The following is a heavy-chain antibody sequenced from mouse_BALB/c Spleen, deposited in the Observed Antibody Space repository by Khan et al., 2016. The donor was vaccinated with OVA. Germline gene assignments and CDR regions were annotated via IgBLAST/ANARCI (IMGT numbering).Heavy chain of an antibody. J-gene: IGHJ3*01. V-gene: IGHV5-6*01. D-gene: IGHD1-1*01. Sequence: EVELVESGGDLVKPGGSLKLSCAASGFTFSSYSMSWVRQTPDKRLEWVATISSGGDYTYYPDSVKGQFTISRDNACNTLYLQMSSLKSEDAAMYYCASHLAGSFAYWGQGTLVTVSA. CDR1: GFTFSSYS. CDR2: ISSGGDYT. CDR3: ASHLAGSFAY.